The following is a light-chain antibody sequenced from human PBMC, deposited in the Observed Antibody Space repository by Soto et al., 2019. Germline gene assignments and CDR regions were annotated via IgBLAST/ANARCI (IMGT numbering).Light chain of an antibody. V-gene: IGKV1-39*01. J-gene: IGKJ1*01. Sequence: DIEMTQSPSTLSSSLAYRAPLTFRASQSISSWLAWYQQKPGKAPKLLIYAASSLQSGVPSRFSGSGSGTDFTLTISSLQPEDFATYYCQQSYSTLGTFGQGTKVDIK. CDR3: QQSYSTLGT. CDR2: AAS. CDR1: QSISSW.